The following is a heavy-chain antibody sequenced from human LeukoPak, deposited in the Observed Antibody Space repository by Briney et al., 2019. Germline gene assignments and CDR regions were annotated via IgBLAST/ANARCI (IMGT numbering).Heavy chain of an antibody. Sequence: SETLSLTCTVSGGSVSSGSYYWSWIRQPPGKGLEWIGYIYYSGSTNYNPSLKSRVTISVDTSKNQFSLKLSSVTAADTAVYYCARGYCSGGSCYDYWGQGTLVTDSS. J-gene: IGHJ4*02. CDR3: ARGYCSGGSCYDY. CDR1: GGSVSSGSYY. CDR2: IYYSGST. V-gene: IGHV4-61*01. D-gene: IGHD2-15*01.